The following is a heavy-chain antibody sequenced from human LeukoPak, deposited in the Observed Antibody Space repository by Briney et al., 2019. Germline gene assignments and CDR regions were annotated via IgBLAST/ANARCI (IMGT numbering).Heavy chain of an antibody. V-gene: IGHV4-39*07. Sequence: SETLSLTCTVSGGSISSSSYYWGWIRQPPGKGLEWIGSIYYSGSTYYNPSLKSRVTISVDTSKNQFSLKLSSVTAADTAVYYCARAVEDGYNFDYWGQGTLVTVSS. J-gene: IGHJ4*02. D-gene: IGHD5-24*01. CDR1: GGSISSSSYY. CDR2: IYYSGST. CDR3: ARAVEDGYNFDY.